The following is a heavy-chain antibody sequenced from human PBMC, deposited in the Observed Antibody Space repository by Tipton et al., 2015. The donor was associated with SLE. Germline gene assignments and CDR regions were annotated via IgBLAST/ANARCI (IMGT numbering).Heavy chain of an antibody. D-gene: IGHD3-22*01. CDR3: ARERVTDDSSGYYYFDY. J-gene: IGHJ4*02. V-gene: IGHV4-39*07. CDR1: GGSISSSSYY. Sequence: TLSLTCTVSGGSISSSSYYWGWIRQPPGKGLEWIGSIYYSGSTYYNPSLKSRVTISVDTSKNQFSLKLSSVTAADTAVYYCARERVTDDSSGYYYFDYWGQGTLVTVSS. CDR2: IYYSGST.